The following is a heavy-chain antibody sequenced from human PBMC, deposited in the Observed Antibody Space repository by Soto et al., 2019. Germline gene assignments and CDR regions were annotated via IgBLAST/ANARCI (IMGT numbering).Heavy chain of an antibody. CDR3: ARERTFGDNKHNYVAA. CDR1: EFTFSRHG. CDR2: IWAGGSNE. V-gene: IGHV3-33*01. Sequence: QVQLVESGGGVVQPGRSLRLSCAASEFTFSRHGMHWVRQAPGTGLQWVGVIWAGGSNEVYADSVKGRFIISRDTSKNILYLQMNRLRAEDTAVSYCARERTFGDNKHNYVAAWCTGITVTVSS. J-gene: IGHJ6*03. D-gene: IGHD3-10*01.